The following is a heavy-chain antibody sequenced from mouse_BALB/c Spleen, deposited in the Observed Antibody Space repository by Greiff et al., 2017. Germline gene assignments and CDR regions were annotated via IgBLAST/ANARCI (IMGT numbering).Heavy chain of an antibody. D-gene: IGHD1-1*01. V-gene: IGHV2-2*02. CDR3: ARNGNYYGSSWFAY. Sequence: QVQLQQSGPGLVQPSQSLSITCTVSGFSLTSYGVHWVRQSPGKGLEWLGVIWSGGSTDYNAAFISRLSISKDNSKSQVFFKMNSLQANDTAIYYCARNGNYYGSSWFAYWGQGTTLTVSS. J-gene: IGHJ2*01. CDR1: GFSLTSYG. CDR2: IWSGGST.